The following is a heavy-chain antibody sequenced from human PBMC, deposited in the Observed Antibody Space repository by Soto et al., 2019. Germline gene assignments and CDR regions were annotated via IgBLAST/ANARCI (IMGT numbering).Heavy chain of an antibody. CDR1: GDSMSNYY. CDR2: IYYNGNT. Sequence: SETLSLTCTVSGDSMSNYYWTWIRQPPGKGLEWIGYIYYNGNTKYNPSLESRVTSSVDTSKNQFSLRLSSVIAADTAVYYCARVTSSTWYFDYWGPGTLVTVSS. D-gene: IGHD6-13*01. CDR3: ARVTSSTWYFDY. J-gene: IGHJ4*02. V-gene: IGHV4-59*01.